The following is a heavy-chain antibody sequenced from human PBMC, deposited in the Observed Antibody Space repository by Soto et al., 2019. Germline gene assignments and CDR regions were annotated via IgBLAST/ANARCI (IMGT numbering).Heavy chain of an antibody. D-gene: IGHD2-2*01. J-gene: IGHJ4*02. V-gene: IGHV4-30-2*01. CDR2: IYHSGST. Sequence: SETLSLTCAVSGGSIGSGGYSWSWIRQPPGKGLEWIGYIYHSGSTYYNPSLKSRVTISVDRSKNQFSLKLSSVTAADTAVYYCDGGDIVVVPDYWGQGTLVTVSS. CDR3: DGGDIVVVPDY. CDR1: GGSIGSGGYS.